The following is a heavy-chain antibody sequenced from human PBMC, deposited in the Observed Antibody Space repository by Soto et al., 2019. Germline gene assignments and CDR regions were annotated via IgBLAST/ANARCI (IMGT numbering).Heavy chain of an antibody. V-gene: IGHV3-64*04. J-gene: IGHJ4*02. CDR1: GFTFGSYA. CDR3: AAYYDSSGYYFDY. D-gene: IGHD3-22*01. Sequence: PGGSLRLSCSASGFTFGSYAMHWVRQAPGKGLEYVSAIRSDGSQAYYADSVKGRFTISRDNAKNTLYLQMNSLRAEDTAVYYCAAYYDSSGYYFDYWGQGTVVTVSS. CDR2: IRSDGSQA.